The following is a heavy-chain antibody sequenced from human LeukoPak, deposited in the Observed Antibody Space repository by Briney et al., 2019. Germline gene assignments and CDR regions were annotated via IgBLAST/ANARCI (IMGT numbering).Heavy chain of an antibody. D-gene: IGHD3-3*01. CDR1: GFTFDDYA. CDR3: AKGFWSGYYPYFDY. J-gene: IGHJ4*02. CDR2: ISWNSGSI. Sequence: GGSLRLSCAASGFTFDDYAMHWVRQAPGKGLEWVSGISWNSGSIGYADSVKGRFTISRDNSKNTLYLQMNSLRAEDTAVYYCAKGFWSGYYPYFDYWGQGTLVSVSS. V-gene: IGHV3-9*01.